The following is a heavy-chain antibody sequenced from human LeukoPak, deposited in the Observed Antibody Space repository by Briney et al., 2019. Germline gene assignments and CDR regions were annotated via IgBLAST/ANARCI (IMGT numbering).Heavy chain of an antibody. CDR2: ISGSGGST. CDR3: AKDVPLRYVDWSPGFDY. V-gene: IGHV3-23*01. J-gene: IGHJ4*02. CDR1: GFTFSSYA. Sequence: GGSLRLSCAASGFTFSSYAMRWVRQAPGKGLEWVSAISGSGGSTYYADSVKGRFTISRDNSKNTLYLQMNSLRAEDTAVYYCAKDVPLRYVDWSPGFDYWGQGTLVTVSS. D-gene: IGHD3-9*01.